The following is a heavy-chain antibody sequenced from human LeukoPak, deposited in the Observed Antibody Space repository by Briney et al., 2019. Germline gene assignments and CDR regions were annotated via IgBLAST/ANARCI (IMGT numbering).Heavy chain of an antibody. CDR3: ARRIAARRPSKSLSGYYFDY. J-gene: IGHJ4*02. CDR1: GGSFSGYY. V-gene: IGHV4-34*01. Sequence: SETLSLTCAVYGGSFSGYYWSWIRQPPGKGLEWIGEINHSGSTNYNPSLTSRVTISVDTSKNQFSLKLSSVTAADTAVYYCARRIAARRPSKSLSGYYFDYWGQGTLVTVSS. CDR2: INHSGST. D-gene: IGHD6-6*01.